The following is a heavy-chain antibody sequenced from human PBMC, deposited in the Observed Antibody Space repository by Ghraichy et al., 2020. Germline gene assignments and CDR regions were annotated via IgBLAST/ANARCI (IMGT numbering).Heavy chain of an antibody. J-gene: IGHJ3*02. V-gene: IGHV1-8*01. CDR1: GYIFSNHD. CDR2: MNPNSGNT. Sequence: ASVKVSCKASGYIFSNHDINWVRQATGQGLEWMGWMNPNSGNTGYAQKFQGRVTMTRDTSISTAYMELSSLRSEDTAVYYCARESDAFDIWGQGTMVTVSA. CDR3: ARESDAFDI.